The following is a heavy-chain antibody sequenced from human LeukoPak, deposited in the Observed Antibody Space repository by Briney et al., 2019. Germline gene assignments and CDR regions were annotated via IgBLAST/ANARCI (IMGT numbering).Heavy chain of an antibody. CDR1: GYTFTSYG. CDR2: ISAYNGNT. V-gene: IGHV1-18*01. Sequence: GASVKVSCTASGYTFTSYGISWVRQAPGQGVERMGGISAYNGNTNYAQKLQGRVTMTTDTSTSTAYMELRSLRSDDTAVYYCAREISSGWYKENYFDYWGQGTLVTVSS. D-gene: IGHD6-19*01. J-gene: IGHJ4*02. CDR3: AREISSGWYKENYFDY.